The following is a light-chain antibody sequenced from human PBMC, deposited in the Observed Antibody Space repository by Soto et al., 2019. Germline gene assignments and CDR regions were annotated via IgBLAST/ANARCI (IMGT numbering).Light chain of an antibody. Sequence: IVMTHSPATLSVPQGERATLSCRASQSVSSNVAWYQQKPGQAPRLLIYDASTRATGIPARFSGSGSGTEFTLTISSLQSEDFAVFYCHQYNYWPPAFGQGTKV. J-gene: IGKJ1*01. V-gene: IGKV3-15*01. CDR3: HQYNYWPPA. CDR2: DAS. CDR1: QSVSSN.